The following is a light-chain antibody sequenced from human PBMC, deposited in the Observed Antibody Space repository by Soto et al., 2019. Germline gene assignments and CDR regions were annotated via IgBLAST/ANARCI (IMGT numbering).Light chain of an antibody. CDR2: GAS. CDR3: HQYDSWT. J-gene: IGKJ1*01. V-gene: IGKV3D-15*01. Sequence: EIVMTQSPATLSVSPGERATLSCRASQNVGSNLAWYQQKPGQAPRLLIYGASSRATGIPDRFSGSGSGTDFTLTISRLEPEDFAVYYCHQYDSWTFGQGTKVDIK. CDR1: QNVGSN.